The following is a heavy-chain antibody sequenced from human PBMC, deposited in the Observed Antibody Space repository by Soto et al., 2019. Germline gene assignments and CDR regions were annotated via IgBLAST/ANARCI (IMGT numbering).Heavy chain of an antibody. D-gene: IGHD4-17*01. V-gene: IGHV4-39*02. CDR3: ARDASVTTYTWFDP. CDR1: GGSISSSSYY. Sequence: SETLSLTCTVSGGSISSSSYYWGWIRQPPGKGLEWIGSIYYSGSTYYTPSLKSRVTIFLDTSKNQFSLKLSSVSAADTAVYYCARDASVTTYTWFDPWGPGTLVTVSS. CDR2: IYYSGST. J-gene: IGHJ5*02.